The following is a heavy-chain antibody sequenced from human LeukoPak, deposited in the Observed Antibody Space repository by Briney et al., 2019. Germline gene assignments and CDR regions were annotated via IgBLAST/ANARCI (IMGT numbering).Heavy chain of an antibody. V-gene: IGHV3-30*19. D-gene: IGHD6-19*01. CDR1: GFTFSSYG. CDR2: ISYDGSNK. CDR3: ARSMNSGWYFTDY. Sequence: PGGSLRLSCAASGFTFSSYGMHWVRQAPGKGLEWVAVISYDGSNKYYADSVKGRFTISRDNSKNTLYLQMNSLRAEDTAVYYCARSMNSGWYFTDYWGQGTLVTVSS. J-gene: IGHJ4*02.